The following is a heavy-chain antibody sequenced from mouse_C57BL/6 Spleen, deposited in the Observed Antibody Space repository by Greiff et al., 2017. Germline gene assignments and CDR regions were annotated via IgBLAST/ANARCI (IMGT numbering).Heavy chain of an antibody. CDR2: IWTGGST. D-gene: IGHD2-1*01. V-gene: IGHV2-5*01. CDR3: AKDGNPYYFDY. CDR1: GFSLTSYG. Sequence: ESGPGLVQPSQSLSITCTASGFSLTSYGVHWVRQSPGKGLEWLGVIWTGGSTAYNAAFMSRLNITKDNSKGHVFFKMNSREADDTAIYDCAKDGNPYYFDYWGQGTTLTVSS. J-gene: IGHJ2*01.